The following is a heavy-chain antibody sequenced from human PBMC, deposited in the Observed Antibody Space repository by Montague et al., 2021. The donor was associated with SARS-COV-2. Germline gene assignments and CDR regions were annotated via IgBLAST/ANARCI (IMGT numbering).Heavy chain of an antibody. Sequence: SETLSLTCTVSGSSISSSSYYWGWIRQPPGKGLEWIGSIYYSGSTYYNPSLKSRVTISVDTSKNQFSLKLSSVTAADTAVYYCARHSGRDTIFGVVIIPDAFAIWGQGTMVTVSS. CDR2: IYYSGST. CDR3: ARHSGRDTIFGVVIIPDAFAI. CDR1: GSSISSSSYY. J-gene: IGHJ3*02. D-gene: IGHD3-3*01. V-gene: IGHV4-39*01.